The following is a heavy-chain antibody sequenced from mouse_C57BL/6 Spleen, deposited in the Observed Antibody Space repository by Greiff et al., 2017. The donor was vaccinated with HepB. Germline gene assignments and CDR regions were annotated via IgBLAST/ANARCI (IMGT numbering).Heavy chain of an antibody. Sequence: DVQLQESGPGLVKPSQSLSLTCSVTGYSITSGYYWNWIRQFPGNKLEWMGYISYDGSNNYNPSLKNRISITRDTSKNQFFLKLNSVTIEDTATYYCAREGDYGSRIYWGQGTTLTVSS. CDR2: ISYDGSN. D-gene: IGHD1-1*01. V-gene: IGHV3-6*01. J-gene: IGHJ2*01. CDR1: GYSITSGYY. CDR3: AREGDYGSRIY.